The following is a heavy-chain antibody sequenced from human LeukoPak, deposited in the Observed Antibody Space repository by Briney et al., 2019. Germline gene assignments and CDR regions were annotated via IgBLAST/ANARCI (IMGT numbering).Heavy chain of an antibody. Sequence: PGGSLRLSCAASGFTFSSYSMNWVRQAPGKGLEWVSSISSSSSYIYYADSVKGRFTISRDNAKNSLYLQMNSLRAEDTAVYYCARSPYYYESSGYSYYFDYWGQGTLVTVSS. J-gene: IGHJ4*02. CDR3: ARSPYYYESSGYSYYFDY. V-gene: IGHV3-21*01. D-gene: IGHD3-22*01. CDR1: GFTFSSYS. CDR2: ISSSSSYI.